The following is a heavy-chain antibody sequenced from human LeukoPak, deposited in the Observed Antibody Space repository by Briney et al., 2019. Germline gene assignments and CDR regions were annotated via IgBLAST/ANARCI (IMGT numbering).Heavy chain of an antibody. D-gene: IGHD3-22*01. CDR3: ARPGYYDNSGFNFDY. J-gene: IGHJ4*02. Sequence: PSETLSLTCTVSGGSISSSTVYWGWIRQPPGKGLEWIGGINYSGYTYYNPSLKSRVTKSVDTPKNQFSLKLSSVTAADTAVYYCARPGYYDNSGFNFDYWGQGTLVTVSS. CDR1: GGSISSSTVY. V-gene: IGHV4-39*01. CDR2: INYSGYT.